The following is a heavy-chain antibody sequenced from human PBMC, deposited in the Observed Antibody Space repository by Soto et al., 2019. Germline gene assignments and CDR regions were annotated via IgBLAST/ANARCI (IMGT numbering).Heavy chain of an antibody. CDR1: CCTFSSYA. V-gene: IGHV1-69*01. J-gene: IGHJ2*01. D-gene: IGHD2-15*01. Sequence: QVQLVQSGAEVKKPGSSVKVSCKASCCTFSSYAISWVRKAPGQGLEWLGGVIPIFGTANYAQKFQGRVTITADESTSTAYMEMSSLRSEDTAVYYCARNSFDALRYFDLWGRGTLVTVSS. CDR2: VIPIFGTA. CDR3: ARNSFDALRYFDL.